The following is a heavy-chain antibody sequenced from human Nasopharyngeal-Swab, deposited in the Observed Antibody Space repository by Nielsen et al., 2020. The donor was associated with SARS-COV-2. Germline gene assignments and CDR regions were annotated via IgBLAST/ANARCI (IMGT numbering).Heavy chain of an antibody. J-gene: IGHJ4*02. V-gene: IGHV4-4*08. D-gene: IGHD4-23*01. CDR3: ATDLDHFGGENRFDS. Sequence: SETLSLTCVVSGDSMSRFWWSWIRQAPGKGLEWVGYISATGTTTYNPSLKSRATIFIDSSRRQFSLRLSSVTAADTAVYYCATDLDHFGGENRFDSWGQGILVTVSS. CDR1: GDSMSRFW. CDR2: ISATGTT.